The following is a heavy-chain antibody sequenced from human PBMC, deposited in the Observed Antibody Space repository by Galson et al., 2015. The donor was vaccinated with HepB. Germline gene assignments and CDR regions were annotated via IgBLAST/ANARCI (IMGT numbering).Heavy chain of an antibody. CDR1: GYTLTELS. CDR2: ISAYNGNT. D-gene: IGHD5-18*01. J-gene: IGHJ3*02. V-gene: IGHV1-18*01. CDR3: ARDGGDGYSYGLDAFDI. Sequence: SVKVSCKVSGYTLTELSMHWVRQAPGKGLEWMGWISAYNGNTNYAQKLQGRVTMTTDTSTSTAYMELRSLRSDDTAVYYCARDGGDGYSYGLDAFDIWGQGTMVTVSS.